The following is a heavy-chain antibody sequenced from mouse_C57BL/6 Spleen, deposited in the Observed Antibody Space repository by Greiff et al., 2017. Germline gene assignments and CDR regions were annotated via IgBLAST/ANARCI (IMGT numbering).Heavy chain of an antibody. V-gene: IGHV1-69*01. CDR3: ARGDYGSSYLDY. CDR2: IDPSDSYT. CDR1: GYTFTSYW. J-gene: IGHJ2*01. Sequence: QVQLQQPGAELVMPGASVKLSCKASGYTFTSYWMHWVKQRPGQGLEWIGEIDPSDSYTNYNQKFKGKSTLTVDKSSSTAYMQRSSLTSEDSAVYYCARGDYGSSYLDYWGQGTTLTVSS. D-gene: IGHD1-1*01.